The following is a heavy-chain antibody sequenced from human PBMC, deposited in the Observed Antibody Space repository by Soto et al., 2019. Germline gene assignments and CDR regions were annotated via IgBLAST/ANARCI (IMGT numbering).Heavy chain of an antibody. CDR2: ISGSGGST. V-gene: IGHV3-23*01. CDR3: AKSTYCSGGSCPYYYYYMDV. D-gene: IGHD2-15*01. CDR1: GFTFSSYA. Sequence: GGSLRLSSAASGFTFSSYAMSWVRQAPGKGLEWVSAISGSGGSTYYADSVKGRFTISRDNSKNTLYLQMNSLRAEDTAVYYCAKSTYCSGGSCPYYYYYMDVWGKGTTVTVSS. J-gene: IGHJ6*03.